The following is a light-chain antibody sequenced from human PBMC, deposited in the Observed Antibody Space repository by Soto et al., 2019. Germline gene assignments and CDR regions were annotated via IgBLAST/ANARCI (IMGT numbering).Light chain of an antibody. CDR1: QNVTSSY. CDR2: GAS. J-gene: IGKJ4*01. CDR3: QQCSTSRLT. V-gene: IGKV3-20*01. Sequence: EIVLTQSPGTLSLSPGERATLSCRASQNVTSSYLAWYQQKPGQAPRLLISGASSRATGIPDRFSGSGSGKDFTLTISRLEPEDFAVYYCQQCSTSRLTFGGGTKVEIK.